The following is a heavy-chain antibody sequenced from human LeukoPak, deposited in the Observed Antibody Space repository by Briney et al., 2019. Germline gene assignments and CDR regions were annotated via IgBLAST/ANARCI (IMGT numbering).Heavy chain of an antibody. Sequence: SETLSLTCTVSGGSISSSSYYWGWIRQPPGKGLEWIGSLYYSGSTYYNTSLKSRVTISVDTSKNQFSLNLSSVTAADTALYYCARRAVAGGYWYFDLWGRGALVTVSS. J-gene: IGHJ2*01. D-gene: IGHD6-19*01. CDR3: ARRAVAGGYWYFDL. V-gene: IGHV4-39*01. CDR1: GGSISSSSYY. CDR2: LYYSGST.